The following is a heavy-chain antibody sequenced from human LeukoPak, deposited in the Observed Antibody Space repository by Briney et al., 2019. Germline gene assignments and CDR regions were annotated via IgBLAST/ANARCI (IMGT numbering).Heavy chain of an antibody. CDR3: AKALPMVVIGRAFDI. D-gene: IGHD2-21*01. Sequence: SETLSLTYTVSGGSINSYFWSWIRQPPGKGLEWIGYIYYSGSTNYNPSLKSRVSISIDTSKTQFSLKLSSVTAADTGVYYCAKALPMVVIGRAFDIWGQGTMVTVSS. V-gene: IGHV4-59*08. CDR2: IYYSGST. J-gene: IGHJ3*02. CDR1: GGSINSYF.